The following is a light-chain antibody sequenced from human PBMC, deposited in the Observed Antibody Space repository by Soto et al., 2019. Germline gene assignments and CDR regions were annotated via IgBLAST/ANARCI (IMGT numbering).Light chain of an antibody. J-gene: IGKJ1*01. CDR2: AAS. Sequence: DIQMTQSPSSLSASVGDRVTITCRASQGISNYLAWYQQKPGKVPKLLIYAASTLQSGVPSRFSGSGSGTDVPLTISSLQPEDVATYYCQKSWTFGQGTKVAIK. CDR3: QKSWT. CDR1: QGISNY. V-gene: IGKV1-27*01.